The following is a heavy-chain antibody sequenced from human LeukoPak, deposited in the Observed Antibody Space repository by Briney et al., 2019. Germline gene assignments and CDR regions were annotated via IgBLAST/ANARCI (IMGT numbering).Heavy chain of an antibody. V-gene: IGHV1-69*13. CDR3: ASSSFAYFDWLSVSYNWFDP. Sequence: SVKVSCKASGGTFSSYAISWVRQAPGQGLEWMGGITPIFGTANYAQKFQGRVTITADESTSTAYMELSSLRSEDTAVYYCASSSFAYFDWLSVSYNWFDPWGQGTLVTVSS. J-gene: IGHJ5*02. CDR2: ITPIFGTA. D-gene: IGHD3-9*01. CDR1: GGTFSSYA.